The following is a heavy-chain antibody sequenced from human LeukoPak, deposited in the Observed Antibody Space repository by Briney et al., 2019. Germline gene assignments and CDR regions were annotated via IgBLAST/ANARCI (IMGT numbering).Heavy chain of an antibody. J-gene: IGHJ5*02. CDR2: ISYDGSNE. CDR3: ARDPNYYGSGSYPHWFDP. D-gene: IGHD3-10*01. V-gene: IGHV3-30*04. Sequence: GGSLRLSCAASGFTFSSYAMHWVRQAPGKGLEWVAVISYDGSNEYYADSVKGRFTISRDNSKNTLYLQMNSLRAEDTAVYYCARDPNYYGSGSYPHWFDPWGQGTLVTVSS. CDR1: GFTFSSYA.